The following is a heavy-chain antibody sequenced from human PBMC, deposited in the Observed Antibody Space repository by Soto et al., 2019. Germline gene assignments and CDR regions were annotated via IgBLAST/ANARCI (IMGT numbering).Heavy chain of an antibody. Sequence: GGSLRLSCAASGFSFGSYALSWVRQAPGKGLECVSTISGSDGKTFYADSVKGRFSISRDTSQSTLYLQMNSLRADDTAMYYCARWSYLDYWGQGTPVTVAS. CDR1: GFSFGSYA. D-gene: IGHD3-3*01. CDR3: ARWSYLDY. J-gene: IGHJ4*02. CDR2: ISGSDGKT. V-gene: IGHV3-23*01.